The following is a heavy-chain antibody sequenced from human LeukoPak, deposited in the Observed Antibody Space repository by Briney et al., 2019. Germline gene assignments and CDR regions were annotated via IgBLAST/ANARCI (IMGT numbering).Heavy chain of an antibody. CDR2: INAGNGNT. CDR3: ARGITMVRGVIPFY. CDR1: GYTFTSYA. D-gene: IGHD3-10*01. V-gene: IGHV1-3*01. Sequence: ASVKVSCKASGYTFTSYAMHWVRQAPGQRLEWMGWINAGNGNTKYSQKFQGRVTITRDTSASTAYMELSSLRSEDTAVYYCARGITMVRGVIPFYWGQGTLVTVSS. J-gene: IGHJ4*02.